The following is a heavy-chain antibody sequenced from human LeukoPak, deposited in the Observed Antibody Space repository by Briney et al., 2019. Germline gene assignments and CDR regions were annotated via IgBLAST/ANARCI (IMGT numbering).Heavy chain of an antibody. D-gene: IGHD1-26*01. CDR1: GYTFTSYG. V-gene: IGHV1-18*01. Sequence: ASVKVSCKASGYTFTSYGISWVRQAPGQGLEWMGWISAYNGNTNYAQKFQGRVTMTRDTSISTAYMELSRLRSDDTAVYYCARGSGSYPGFDYWGQGTLVTVSS. J-gene: IGHJ4*02. CDR3: ARGSGSYPGFDY. CDR2: ISAYNGNT.